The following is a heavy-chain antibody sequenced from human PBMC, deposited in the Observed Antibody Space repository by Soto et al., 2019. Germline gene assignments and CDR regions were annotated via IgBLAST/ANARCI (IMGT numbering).Heavy chain of an antibody. CDR2: IYPGDSDT. J-gene: IGHJ3*02. CDR1: GYSFTSYW. Sequence: GESLKISCKGSGYSFTSYWIGWVRQMPGKGLEWMGIIYPGDSDTRYSPSFQGQVTISADKSISTAYLQWSSLKASDTAMYYCASQTYYYDSSGYPDDAFDIWGQGTMVTVSS. CDR3: ASQTYYYDSSGYPDDAFDI. V-gene: IGHV5-51*01. D-gene: IGHD3-22*01.